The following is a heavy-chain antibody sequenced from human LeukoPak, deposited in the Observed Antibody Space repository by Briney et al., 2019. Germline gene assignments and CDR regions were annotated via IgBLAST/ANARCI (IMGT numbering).Heavy chain of an antibody. CDR3: ARDRGYGSGSYPGWYYYMDV. D-gene: IGHD3-10*01. CDR1: GYTFTSYG. CDR2: ISAYNGNT. J-gene: IGHJ6*03. Sequence: ASVKVSCKASGYTFTSYGISWVRQAPGQGLEWMGWISAYNGNTNYARKLQGRVTMTTDTSTSTAYMELSSLRSEDTAVYYCARDRGYGSGSYPGWYYYMDVWGKGTTVTVSS. V-gene: IGHV1-18*01.